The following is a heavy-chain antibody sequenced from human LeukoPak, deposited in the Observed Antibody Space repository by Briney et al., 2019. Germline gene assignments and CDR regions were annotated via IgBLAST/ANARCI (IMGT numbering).Heavy chain of an antibody. J-gene: IGHJ4*02. D-gene: IGHD2-2*01. V-gene: IGHV4-39*01. CDR2: IYYSGST. CDR3: ASQPGMVVVPAAPFDY. Sequence: SKTLSLTCTVSGGSISSSSYYWGWIRQPPGKGLEWIGSIYYSGSTYYNPSLKSRVTISVDTSKNQFSLKLSSVTAADTAVYYCASQPGMVVVPAAPFDYWGQGTLVTVSS. CDR1: GGSISSSSYY.